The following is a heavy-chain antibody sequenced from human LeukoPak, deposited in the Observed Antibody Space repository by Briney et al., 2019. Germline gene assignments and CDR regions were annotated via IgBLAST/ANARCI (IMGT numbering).Heavy chain of an antibody. V-gene: IGHV3-11*01. CDR1: GFTFSDYY. CDR2: ISSSGSTM. CDR3: AISRDGYNYAVEY. D-gene: IGHD5-24*01. Sequence: GGSLRLPCAASGFTFSDYYMRWIRQDPGKGLEWGSYISSSGSTMYYADSVKGRFTISRDNAKNSLYLQMNSLRAEDTAVYYCAISRDGYNYAVEYWGQGTLVTVSS. J-gene: IGHJ4*02.